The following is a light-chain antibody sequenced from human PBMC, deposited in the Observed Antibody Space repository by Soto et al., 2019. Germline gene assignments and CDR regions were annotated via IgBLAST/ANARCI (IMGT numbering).Light chain of an antibody. Sequence: QAVVTQPLSASGSPGQSVTISCTGTSSDVGGFNYVSWYQQHPGKAPKLMIYEVSKRPSGVPDRFSGSKSGNTASLTVSGPQAADDADYYCSSYARTDIPFVFGTGTQLTDL. V-gene: IGLV2-8*01. CDR3: SSYARTDIPFV. J-gene: IGLJ7*01. CDR2: EVS. CDR1: SSDVGGFNY.